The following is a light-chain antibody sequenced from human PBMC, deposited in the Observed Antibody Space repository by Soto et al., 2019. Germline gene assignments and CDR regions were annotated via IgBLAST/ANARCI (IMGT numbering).Light chain of an antibody. V-gene: IGKV1-5*03. Sequence: DIQMTQSPSTLSASVGDRVTITCRASQSISTWLAWYQQKPGKAPKLLIYKASSLESGVPSRFSGSGSGTEFTFTIRSLQPDPFAPYSCQQYNSYPLTFGGGTKVDSK. J-gene: IGKJ4*01. CDR1: QSISTW. CDR2: KAS. CDR3: QQYNSYPLT.